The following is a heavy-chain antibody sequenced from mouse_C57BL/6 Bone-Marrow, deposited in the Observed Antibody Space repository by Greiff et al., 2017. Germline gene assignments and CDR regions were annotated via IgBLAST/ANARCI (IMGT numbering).Heavy chain of an antibody. CDR2: INPSNGGT. CDR3: AVVATWDWYFDV. CDR1: GYTFTSYW. D-gene: IGHD1-1*01. V-gene: IGHV1-53*01. J-gene: IGHJ1*03. Sequence: VQLQQSGTELVKPGASVKLSCKASGYTFTSYWMHWVKQRPGQGLEWIGNINPSNGGTNYNEKFKSKATLTVGKSSSTAYMQLSSLTSEDSAVYYCAVVATWDWYFDVWGTGTTVTVSS.